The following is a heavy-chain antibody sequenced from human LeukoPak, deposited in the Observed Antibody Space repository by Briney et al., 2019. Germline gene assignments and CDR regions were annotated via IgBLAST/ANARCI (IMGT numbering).Heavy chain of an antibody. Sequence: SQTLSLTCTVSGGSISSGSYYWSWIRQPAGKGLEWIGRIYTSGSTNYNPSLKSRVTISVDTSKNQFSLKLSSVTAADTAVYYCARRVGYCSSTSCQNWFDPWGQGTLVTVSS. J-gene: IGHJ5*02. D-gene: IGHD2-2*01. CDR2: IYTSGST. CDR1: GGSISSGSYY. CDR3: ARRVGYCSSTSCQNWFDP. V-gene: IGHV4-61*02.